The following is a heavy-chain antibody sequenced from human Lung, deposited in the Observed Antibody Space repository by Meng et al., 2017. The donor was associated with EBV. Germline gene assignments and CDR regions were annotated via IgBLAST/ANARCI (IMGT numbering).Heavy chain of an antibody. CDR2: IYHSGRT. V-gene: IGHV4-4*02. CDR3: TTLYGDSIS. D-gene: IGHD4-17*01. Sequence: VSGQGWVTPSGTLSLTCEVSGGSSRNDQWWSWVRQAPGKGLEWIGEIYHSGRTNYNPSVKSRVSMSVDKSQNHFSLRLSSVTAADTAVYYCTTLYGDSISWGQGTLVTVSS. J-gene: IGHJ4*02. CDR1: GGSSRNDQW.